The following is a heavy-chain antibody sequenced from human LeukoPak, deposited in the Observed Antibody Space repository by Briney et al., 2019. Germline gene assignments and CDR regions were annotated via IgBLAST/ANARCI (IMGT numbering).Heavy chain of an antibody. CDR1: GYSFTSYW. D-gene: IGHD2-2*01. J-gene: IGHJ4*02. V-gene: IGHV5-51*01. Sequence: GESLKISCKGSGYSFTSYWIGWVRQMPGKGLEWMGIIYPGDSDTTYSPSFQGQVTISADKSISTAYLQWSSLKASDTAMYYCARSGYCSTTSCPFDYWGQGTLVTVSS. CDR3: ARSGYCSTTSCPFDY. CDR2: IYPGDSDT.